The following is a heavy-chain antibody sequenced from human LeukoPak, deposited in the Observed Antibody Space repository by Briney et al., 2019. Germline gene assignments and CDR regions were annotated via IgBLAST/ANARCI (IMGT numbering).Heavy chain of an antibody. Sequence: GGSLRLSCAASGFTFSSHEMNWVRQAPGKGLEWVSYINSSGGTIYYADSVKGRFTISRDNAKNSLYLQMNSLRAEDTAVYYCARAVLYYYYGMDVWGQGTTATVSS. CDR1: GFTFSSHE. J-gene: IGHJ6*02. CDR2: INSSGGTI. V-gene: IGHV3-48*03. CDR3: ARAVLYYYYGMDV.